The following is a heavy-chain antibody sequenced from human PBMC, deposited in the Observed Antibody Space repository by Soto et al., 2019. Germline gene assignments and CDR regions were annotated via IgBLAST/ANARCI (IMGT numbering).Heavy chain of an antibody. CDR1: GFTFSSYG. D-gene: IGHD3-10*01. Sequence: LRLSCAASGFTFSSYGMHWVRQAPGKGLEWVAVISYDGSNKYYADSVKGRFTISRDNSKNTLYLQMNSLRAEDTAVYYCAKDFRPTGIRGVIIPYYYGMDVWGQGTTVTVSS. J-gene: IGHJ6*02. CDR2: ISYDGSNK. CDR3: AKDFRPTGIRGVIIPYYYGMDV. V-gene: IGHV3-30*18.